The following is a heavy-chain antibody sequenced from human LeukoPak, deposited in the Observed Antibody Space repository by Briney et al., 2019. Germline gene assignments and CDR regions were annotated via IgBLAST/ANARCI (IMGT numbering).Heavy chain of an antibody. CDR1: GGSFSGYY. V-gene: IGHV4-59*01. J-gene: IGHJ3*02. Sequence: PSETLSLTCAVYGGSFSGYYWSWIRQPPGKGLEWIGYIYYSGSTNYNPSLKSRVTISVDTSKNQFSLKLSSVTAADTAVYYCAREGPRSAFDIWGQGTMVTVSS. CDR3: AREGPRSAFDI. CDR2: IYYSGST.